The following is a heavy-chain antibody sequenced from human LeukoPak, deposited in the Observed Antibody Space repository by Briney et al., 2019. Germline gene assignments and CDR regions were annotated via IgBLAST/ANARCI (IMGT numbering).Heavy chain of an antibody. V-gene: IGHV3-30*02. CDR1: GFTFSSYG. Sequence: PGGSLRLSCAASGFTFSSYGIHWVRQAPGKGLEWVTFIRYDGSIKYYADSVKGRFTISRDNSKNTLYLQMNSLRAEDTAVYYCARAYSGTYGLGYYYMDVWGKGTTVTISS. CDR3: ARAYSGTYGLGYYYMDV. J-gene: IGHJ6*03. D-gene: IGHD1-26*01. CDR2: IRYDGSIK.